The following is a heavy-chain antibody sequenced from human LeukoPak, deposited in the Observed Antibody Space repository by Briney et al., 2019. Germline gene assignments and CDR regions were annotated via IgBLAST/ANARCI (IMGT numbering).Heavy chain of an antibody. Sequence: GSLRLSCAASGFTFSSYAMHWVRQAPGKGLEWVAVISYDGSNKYYADSVKGRFTISRDNSKNTLYLQMNSLRAEDTAVYYCAKGDVEDTAMVTFDYWGQGTLVTVSS. D-gene: IGHD5-18*01. J-gene: IGHJ4*02. CDR1: GFTFSSYA. CDR2: ISYDGSNK. V-gene: IGHV3-30-3*01. CDR3: AKGDVEDTAMVTFDY.